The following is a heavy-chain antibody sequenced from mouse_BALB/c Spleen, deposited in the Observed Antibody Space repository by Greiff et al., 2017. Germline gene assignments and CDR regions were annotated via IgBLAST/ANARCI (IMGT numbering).Heavy chain of an antibody. Sequence: VQLQQSGTVLARPGASVKMSCKASGYTFTSYWMHWVKQRPGQGLEWIGYINPSTGYTEYNQKFKDKATLTADKSSSTAYMQLSSLTSEDSAVYCCANYGNYWADWGRGTLVTVSA. CDR3: ANYGNYWAD. J-gene: IGHJ3*01. V-gene: IGHV1-4*01. D-gene: IGHD2-1*01. CDR2: INPSTGYT. CDR1: GYTFTSYW.